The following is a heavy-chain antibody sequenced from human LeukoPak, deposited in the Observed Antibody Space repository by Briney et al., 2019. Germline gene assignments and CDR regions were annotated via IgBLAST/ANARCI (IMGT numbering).Heavy chain of an antibody. D-gene: IGHD2-21*02. CDR1: GHTFTSYS. J-gene: IGHJ4*02. CDR3: ARARWKIYCGGDCYADY. V-gene: IGHV7-4-1*02. Sequence: ASVKVSCKASGHTFTSYSMHWVRQAPGQGLEWMGWINTNTGNPTYAQGFTGRFVFSLDTSVSTAYLQISSLKAEDTAVYYCARARWKIYCGGDCYADYWGQGTLVTVSS. CDR2: INTNTGNP.